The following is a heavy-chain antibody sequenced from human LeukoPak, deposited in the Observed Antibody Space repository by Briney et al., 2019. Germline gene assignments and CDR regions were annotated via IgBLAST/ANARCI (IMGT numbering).Heavy chain of an antibody. V-gene: IGHV3-7*01. CDR1: GFTFSSYW. J-gene: IGHJ4*02. CDR2: IKEDGSEK. D-gene: IGHD3-9*01. Sequence: PGGSLRLSCAASGFTFSSYWMTWVRQAPGKGLEWVGNIKEDGSEKNYVDSVKGRFTISRDNAKNSLYLQMNNLRADDTAVYYCTRLRYSDYWGQGTLVTVSS. CDR3: TRLRYSDY.